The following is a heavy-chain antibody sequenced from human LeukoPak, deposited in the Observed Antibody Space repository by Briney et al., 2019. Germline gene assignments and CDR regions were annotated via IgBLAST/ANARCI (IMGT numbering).Heavy chain of an antibody. CDR2: ISSNGGST. CDR3: ARNSYGSGTIDY. J-gene: IGHJ4*02. Sequence: GGSLRLSCAVSGFTFSSYAMHWVRQAPGKGLEYVSAISSNGGSTYYANSVRGRFTISRDNSKNTLYLQMGSLRAEDMAVYYCARNSYGSGTIDYWGQGTLVTVSS. V-gene: IGHV3-64*01. D-gene: IGHD5-18*01. CDR1: GFTFSSYA.